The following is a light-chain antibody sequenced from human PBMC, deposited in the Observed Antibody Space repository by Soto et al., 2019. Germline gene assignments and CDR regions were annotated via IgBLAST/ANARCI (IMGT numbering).Light chain of an antibody. CDR2: DAF. CDR3: QQYGSSPS. V-gene: IGKV3-20*01. CDR1: QSVGSS. Sequence: EIVLTQSPATLSLSPGERATLSCRASQSVGSSLSWYQQRPGQAPRLLIYDAFIRATGIPARFSGSGSGTDFTLSISRLEPEDFAVYYCQQYGSSPSFGQGTKVDI. J-gene: IGKJ1*01.